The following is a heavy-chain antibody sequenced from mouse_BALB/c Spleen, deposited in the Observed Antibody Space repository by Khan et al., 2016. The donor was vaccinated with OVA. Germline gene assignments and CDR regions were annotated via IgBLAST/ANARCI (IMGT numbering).Heavy chain of an antibody. CDR2: LSSGGSYT. Sequence: EVKLEESGGDLVKPGGSLKLSCAASGFTFSTYGMSWVRTTPDKRLEWVAALSSGGSYTYDPDSVKGRFIISRDNAKNTLYLQMSSLKSEDTAMYYCTRLAYYYNSEGFAYWGQGTLVTVSA. D-gene: IGHD1-1*01. CDR1: GFTFSTYG. CDR3: TRLAYYYNSEGFAY. J-gene: IGHJ3*01. V-gene: IGHV5-6*02.